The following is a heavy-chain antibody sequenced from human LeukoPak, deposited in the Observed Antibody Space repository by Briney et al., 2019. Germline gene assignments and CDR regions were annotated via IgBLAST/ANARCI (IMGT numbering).Heavy chain of an antibody. D-gene: IGHD3-22*01. CDR1: GGSISSYY. CDR3: ARDHYDSGGYLHYFYYMDV. CDR2: IYYSGST. J-gene: IGHJ6*03. Sequence: PSETLSLTCTVSGGSISSYYWSWIRQPPGKGLEWIGYIYYSGSTSYNPSLKSRVTISVDTSKNRFSLKLSSVTAADTAVYYCARDHYDSGGYLHYFYYMDVWGKGTTVTVSS. V-gene: IGHV4-59*01.